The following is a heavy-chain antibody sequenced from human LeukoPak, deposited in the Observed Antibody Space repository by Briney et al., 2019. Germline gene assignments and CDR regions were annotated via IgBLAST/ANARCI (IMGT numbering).Heavy chain of an antibody. CDR2: IFGSGGSA. CDR3: AKTTTGYSSGRYPGWPVDY. Sequence: GGSLRLSCAASGFTFSSYAMYWVRQAPGKGLEWVSGIFGSGGSAHYADSVKGRFTNSRDNSKNRVYLEMNSLRADDTAVYYCAKTTTGYSSGRYPGWPVDYWGQGTLVTVSS. D-gene: IGHD6-19*01. CDR1: GFTFSSYA. V-gene: IGHV3-23*01. J-gene: IGHJ4*02.